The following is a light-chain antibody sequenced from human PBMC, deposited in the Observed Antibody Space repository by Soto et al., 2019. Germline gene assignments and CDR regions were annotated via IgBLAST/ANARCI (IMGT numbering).Light chain of an antibody. Sequence: DIVMTQSPDSLSVSLRVRATINCKSSPSVLYSSKNKNYLAWYQQKPGQPPKLLIYWASTRESGVPDRFSGSGSGTDFTLTISSLQAEDVAVYYCQQYYTTPLLTFGGGTKVEIK. J-gene: IGKJ4*01. CDR2: WAS. V-gene: IGKV4-1*01. CDR3: QQYYTTPLLT. CDR1: PSVLYSSKNKNY.